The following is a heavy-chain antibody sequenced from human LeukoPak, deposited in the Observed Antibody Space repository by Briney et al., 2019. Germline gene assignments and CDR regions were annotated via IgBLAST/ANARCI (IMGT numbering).Heavy chain of an antibody. J-gene: IGHJ4*02. V-gene: IGHV4-39*01. D-gene: IGHD2-2*02. CDR1: GGSISSSSYF. CDR2: IYYSGST. Sequence: SETLSLTCTISGGSISSSSYFWGWVRQPPGKGLEWIGTIYYSGSTYYNPSLKSRVTMSIDTSKNQFSLKLSSVTAADTAVYYCAGGRRLLYLDYWGQGTLVTVSS. CDR3: AGGRRLLYLDY.